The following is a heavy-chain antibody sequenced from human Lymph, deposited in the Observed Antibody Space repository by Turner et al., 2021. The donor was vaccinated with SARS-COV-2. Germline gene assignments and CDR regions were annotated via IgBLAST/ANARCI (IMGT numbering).Heavy chain of an antibody. D-gene: IGHD1-26*01. Sequence: QVQLVQSGAEVKKPGSSVKVSCKASGGTFSTYVISWVRQAPGQGLEWMGGIIPNLSIANYAQKFQGRVTITADKSTSTAYMELSSLRSEDTAVYHCARRHSGNYDAFDIWGQGTMVTVSS. V-gene: IGHV1-69*10. CDR1: GGTFSTYV. CDR2: IIPNLSIA. CDR3: ARRHSGNYDAFDI. J-gene: IGHJ3*02.